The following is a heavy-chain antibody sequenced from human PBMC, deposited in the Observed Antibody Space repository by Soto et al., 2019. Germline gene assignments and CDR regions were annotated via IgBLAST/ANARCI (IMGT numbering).Heavy chain of an antibody. Sequence: EVQLLESGGGLVQPGGSLRLSCAASGFTFSSYAMSWVRQAPGKGLEWVSAISGSGGSTYYADSVKGRFTISRDNSKKTLYLQRKSRGAEDTAVYYCAKGGAHSSGWANFDYWGQGTLVTVSS. V-gene: IGHV3-23*01. CDR2: ISGSGGST. CDR1: GFTFSSYA. D-gene: IGHD6-19*01. CDR3: AKGGAHSSGWANFDY. J-gene: IGHJ4*02.